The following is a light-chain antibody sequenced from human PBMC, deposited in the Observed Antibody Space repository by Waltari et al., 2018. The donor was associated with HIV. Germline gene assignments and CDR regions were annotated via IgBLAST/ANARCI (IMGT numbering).Light chain of an antibody. CDR1: QRVSSN. J-gene: IGKJ2*01. CDR2: GTS. Sequence: EIVMTQSPATLSVSPGERVTLSCRASQRVSSNLAWYQWKPGQAPRLLIYGTSNRATGIPARFSGSGSGTEFTLTISSLQSEDFAVYYCHQYNNWPPAYTFGQGTKLEIK. V-gene: IGKV3-15*01. CDR3: HQYNNWPPAYT.